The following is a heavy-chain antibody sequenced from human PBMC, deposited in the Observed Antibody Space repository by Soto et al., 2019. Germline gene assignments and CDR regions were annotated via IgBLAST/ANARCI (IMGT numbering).Heavy chain of an antibody. V-gene: IGHV1-69*13. CDR1: GYTFTSYA. Sequence: SVKVSCKASGYTFTSYAISWVRQAPGQGLEWLGGIIPIFGTANYAQKFQGRVTITADESTSTAYMELSSLRSEDTAVYYCAREATYYDYVWGSYRYTCFDFWGQGTLVTVSS. J-gene: IGHJ4*02. CDR2: IIPIFGTA. CDR3: AREATYYDYVWGSYRYTCFDF. D-gene: IGHD3-16*02.